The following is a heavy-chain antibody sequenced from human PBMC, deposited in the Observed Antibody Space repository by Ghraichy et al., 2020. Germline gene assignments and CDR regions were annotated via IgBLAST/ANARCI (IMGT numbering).Heavy chain of an antibody. CDR1: GFTFSGYP. V-gene: IGHV3-48*02. Sequence: GGSLRLSCVGSGFTFSGYPINWVRQSPGKGLEWVSYITSSSRTISYADSVKGRFTISRDNAHNSLYLQMNSLRDEDTAVYYCARGSTVVRFFYYDGMDVWGQGTTVTVSS. J-gene: IGHJ6*02. CDR2: ITSSSRTI. D-gene: IGHD4-23*01. CDR3: ARGSTVVRFFYYDGMDV.